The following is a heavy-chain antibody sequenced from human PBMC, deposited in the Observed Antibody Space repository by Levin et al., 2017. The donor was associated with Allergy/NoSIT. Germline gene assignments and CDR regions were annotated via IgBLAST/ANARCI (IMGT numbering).Heavy chain of an antibody. V-gene: IGHV1-8*01. Sequence: EASVKVSCKPSGYIFTSYDINWVRQATGQGLEWMGWMNPNTGNTGYAQKFQGRVTMTRSTSISTAYMELNSLRSEDTAVYYCARGPRNWGFDYWGQGTLVSVSS. J-gene: IGHJ4*02. CDR1: GYIFTSYD. D-gene: IGHD7-27*01. CDR3: ARGPRNWGFDY. CDR2: MNPNTGNT.